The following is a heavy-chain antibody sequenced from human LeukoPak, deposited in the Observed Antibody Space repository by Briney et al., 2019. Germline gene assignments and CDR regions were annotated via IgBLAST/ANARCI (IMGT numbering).Heavy chain of an antibody. D-gene: IGHD3-22*01. CDR3: ARRHGRYYYDSSGHPFDY. J-gene: IGHJ4*02. CDR1: GGSISSSSYC. V-gene: IGHV4-39*07. CDR2: INPSGST. Sequence: SETLSLTCTVSGGSISSSSYCWGWIRQPPGKGLEWIGEINPSGSTNHNPSLKSRVTVSLDTSKNQFSLKLSSVTAADTSVYYCARRHGRYYYDSSGHPFDYWGQGTLVTVSS.